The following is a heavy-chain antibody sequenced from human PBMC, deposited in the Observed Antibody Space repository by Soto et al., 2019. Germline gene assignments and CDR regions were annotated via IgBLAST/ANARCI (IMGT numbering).Heavy chain of an antibody. J-gene: IGHJ6*02. CDR3: AKDPHCSVGSCYSLGKTYFYYGMDV. CDR2: ISYDGSNK. D-gene: IGHD2-15*01. CDR1: GFTLSSYG. Sequence: GGSLRLSCAASGFTLSSYGMHWVRQAPGKGLEWVVAISYDGSNKYYADSVKGRFTISRDNSKNTLYLQMNSLRAEDTAVYYCAKDPHCSVGSCYSLGKTYFYYGMDVWGQGTTVTVSS. V-gene: IGHV3-30*18.